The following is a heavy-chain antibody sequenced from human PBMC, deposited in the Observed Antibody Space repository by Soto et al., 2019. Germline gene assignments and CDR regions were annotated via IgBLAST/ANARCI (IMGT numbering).Heavy chain of an antibody. J-gene: IGHJ5*02. CDR2: INPNSGGT. CDR3: ARVRIIATIRNNWFDP. D-gene: IGHD2-21*01. V-gene: IGHV1-2*02. Sequence: ASVKVSCKASGYTFTGYYMHWVRQAPGQGLEWMGWINPNSGGTKYAQKFQGRVTMTRDTSISTAYMELSRLRSDDTAVYYCARVRIIATIRNNWFDPWGQGTLVTVSS. CDR1: GYTFTGYY.